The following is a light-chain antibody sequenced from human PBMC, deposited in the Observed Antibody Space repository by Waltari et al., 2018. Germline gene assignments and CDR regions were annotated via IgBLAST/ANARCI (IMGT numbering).Light chain of an antibody. CDR2: EVT. V-gene: IGLV2-8*01. CDR1: SGDVGGYHY. J-gene: IGLJ1*01. CDR3: NSFAGSNTHV. Sequence: QSALTQPPSASGSPGQSVTIPCTGTSGDVGGYHYVSWYQQHPGKTPKLIIYEVTKRPSGVPDRFSGSKSGNTASLTVSGLQAEDEADYYCNSFAGSNTHVFGTGTKVTVL.